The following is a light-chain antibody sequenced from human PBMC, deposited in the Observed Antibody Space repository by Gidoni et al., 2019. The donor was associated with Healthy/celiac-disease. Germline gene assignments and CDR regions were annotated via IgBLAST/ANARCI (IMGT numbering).Light chain of an antibody. Sequence: DIQMTQSPSTLSASVGDRVTITCRASQSISSWLAWYQQKPGKAPKLLIYDASSLESGVPSRFSGSGSGTEFTLTISSLQPDDFATYYCQKYNSYSLTVGGGTKVEIK. CDR2: DAS. CDR1: QSISSW. V-gene: IGKV1-5*01. CDR3: QKYNSYSLT. J-gene: IGKJ4*01.